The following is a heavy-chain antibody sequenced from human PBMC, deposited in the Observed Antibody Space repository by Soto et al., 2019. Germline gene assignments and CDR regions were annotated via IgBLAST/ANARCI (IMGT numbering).Heavy chain of an antibody. CDR2: ISSSSSYI. V-gene: IGHV3-21*01. J-gene: IGHJ4*02. CDR3: ARDGAVGSLYSSGWYPLGY. Sequence: LRLSCAASGFTFSSYNMNWVRQAPGKGLEWVSSISSSSSYIYYADSVKGRFTISRDNAKNSLYLQMNSLRAEDTAVYYCARDGAVGSLYSSGWYPLGYWGQGTLVTVSS. CDR1: GFTFSSYN. D-gene: IGHD6-19*01.